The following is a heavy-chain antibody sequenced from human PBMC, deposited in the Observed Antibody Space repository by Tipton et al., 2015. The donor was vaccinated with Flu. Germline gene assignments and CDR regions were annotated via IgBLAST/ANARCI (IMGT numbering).Heavy chain of an antibody. V-gene: IGHV4-61*02. Sequence: TLSLTCSVSGASLSSGYSYWSWVRQPAGKGLEWIGTVSRTGSTIYNPSLKSRVTISIDTSKNQFSLNMRSVTAADMAVYYCARRDYSNYVSDPKSWFDPWGQGTLVAVSS. D-gene: IGHD4-11*01. CDR3: ARRDYSNYVSDPKSWFDP. J-gene: IGHJ5*02. CDR2: VSRTGST. CDR1: GASLSSGYSY.